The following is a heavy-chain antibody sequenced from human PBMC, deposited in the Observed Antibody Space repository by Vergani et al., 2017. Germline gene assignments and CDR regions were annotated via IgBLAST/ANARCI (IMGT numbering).Heavy chain of an antibody. J-gene: IGHJ4*02. CDR3: ARLGLRLADYDY. V-gene: IGHV4-34*01. CDR1: GGSFSGYY. Sequence: QVQLQQWGAGLLKPSETLSLTCAVYGGSFSGYYWSWIRQPPGKGLEWIGEINHSGSTNYNPSLKSRVTISVDTSKNQFSLTLSSVTAADTAVYYCARLGLRLADYDYWGQGTLVTVSS. CDR2: INHSGST. D-gene: IGHD2-15*01.